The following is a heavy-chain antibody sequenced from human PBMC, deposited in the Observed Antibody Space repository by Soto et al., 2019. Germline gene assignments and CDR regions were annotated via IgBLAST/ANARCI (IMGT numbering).Heavy chain of an antibody. CDR1: GGSISSSNW. J-gene: IGHJ6*02. Sequence: PSETLSLICSVSGGSISSSNWWCWVRQPPGKGLEWIGEIYHSGSTNYNPSLKSRVTISVDKSKNQFSLKLSSVTAADTAVYYCARDLRYYVPGEGYYYYGMDVWGQGTTVTVSS. V-gene: IGHV4-4*02. CDR3: ARDLRYYVPGEGYYYYGMDV. CDR2: IYHSGST. D-gene: IGHD1-26*01.